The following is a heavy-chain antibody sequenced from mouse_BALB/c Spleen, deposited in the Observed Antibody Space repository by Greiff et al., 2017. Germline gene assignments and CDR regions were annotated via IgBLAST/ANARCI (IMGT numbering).Heavy chain of an antibody. CDR3: ARDRGDAYAMDY. J-gene: IGHJ4*01. D-gene: IGHD3-3*01. V-gene: IGHV5-15*02. CDR1: GFTFSDYG. CDR2: ISNLAYSI. Sequence: EVQLVESGGGLVQPGGSRKLSCAASGFTFSDYGMAWVRQAPGKGPEWVAFISNLAYSIYYADTVTGRFTISRENAKNTLYLEMSSLRSEDTAMYDCARDRGDAYAMDYWGQGTSVTVSS.